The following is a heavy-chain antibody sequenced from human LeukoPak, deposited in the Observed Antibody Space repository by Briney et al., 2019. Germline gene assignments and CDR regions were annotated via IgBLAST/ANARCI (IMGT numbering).Heavy chain of an antibody. Sequence: GGSLRLSCAASGFIFSKYWMSWVRQAPGKGLEWVANIKQDGSEKYYVDSVTGRFTISRDNAKNSLYLQMSSLRAEDTAVYYCARDPIVATTMSDYWGQGTLVTVSS. CDR3: ARDPIVATTMSDY. CDR1: GFIFSKYW. V-gene: IGHV3-7*03. J-gene: IGHJ4*02. CDR2: IKQDGSEK. D-gene: IGHD5-12*01.